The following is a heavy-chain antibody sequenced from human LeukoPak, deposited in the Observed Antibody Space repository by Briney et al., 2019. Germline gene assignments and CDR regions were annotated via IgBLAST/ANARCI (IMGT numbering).Heavy chain of an antibody. CDR3: ARALHSSSWMTDWFDP. CDR2: ISAYNGNT. Sequence: GASVKVSFKASGYTFTSYGISWVRQAPGQGLEWMGWISAYNGNTNYAQKLQGRVTMTTDTSTSTAYMELRSLRSDDTAVYYCARALHSSSWMTDWFDPWGQGTLVTVSS. D-gene: IGHD6-13*01. J-gene: IGHJ5*02. V-gene: IGHV1-18*01. CDR1: GYTFTSYG.